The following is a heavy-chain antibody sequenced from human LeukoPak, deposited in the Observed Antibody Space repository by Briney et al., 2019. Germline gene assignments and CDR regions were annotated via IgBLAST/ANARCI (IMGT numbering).Heavy chain of an antibody. J-gene: IGHJ3*02. CDR1: GFTFCSYA. CDR3: AIYSGYGTNAFDI. Sequence: GGSLRLSCAAPGFTFCSYAMAWVRQGPGEGVEWVSDISGGGGNTYYADSVKGRFTISRDNSKNTLYLQMHSLRAEDTAVYYCAIYSGYGTNAFDIWGQGTMVTVSS. CDR2: ISGGGGNT. D-gene: IGHD5-12*01. V-gene: IGHV3-23*01.